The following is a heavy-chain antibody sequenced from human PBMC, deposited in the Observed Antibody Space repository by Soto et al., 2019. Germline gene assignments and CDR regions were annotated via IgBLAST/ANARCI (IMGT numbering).Heavy chain of an antibody. V-gene: IGHV3-23*01. D-gene: IGHD3-22*01. J-gene: IGHJ4*02. CDR1: GVPFSTFP. CDR3: AKVFYYYDSSGYYYFDY. Sequence: EGSLILSCAASGVPFSTFPMNWVRPAPGKGLEWVSSISGSGSTIYYADSVKGRFTISRDNSKNTLYLQMSSLRAEDTAVYYCAKVFYYYDSSGYYYFDYWGQGTLVTV. CDR2: ISGSGSTI.